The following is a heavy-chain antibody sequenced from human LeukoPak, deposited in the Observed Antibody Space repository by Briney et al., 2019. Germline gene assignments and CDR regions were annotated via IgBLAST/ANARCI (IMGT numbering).Heavy chain of an antibody. CDR1: GGSISSSSYC. CDR2: IYYSGST. J-gene: IGHJ4*02. CDR3: ARLGIAVADDRDY. D-gene: IGHD6-19*01. V-gene: IGHV4-39*01. Sequence: SGTLSLTCTVSGGSISSSSYCWGWIRQPPGKGLEWIGSIYYSGSTYYNPSLKSRVTISVDTSKNQFSLKLSSVTAADTAVYYCARLGIAVADDRDYWGQGTLVTVSS.